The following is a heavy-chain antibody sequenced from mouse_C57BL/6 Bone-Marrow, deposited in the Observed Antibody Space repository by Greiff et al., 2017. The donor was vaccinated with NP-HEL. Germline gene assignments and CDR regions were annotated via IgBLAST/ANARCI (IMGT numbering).Heavy chain of an antibody. D-gene: IGHD1-1*01. CDR1: GYTFTSYG. CDR3: ARSGGLITTVVERYWYFDV. V-gene: IGHV1-81*01. Sequence: QVQLKESGAELARPGASVKLSCKASGYTFTSYGISWVKQRTGQGLEWIGEIYPRSGNTYYNEKFKGKATLTADKSSSTAYMELRSLTSEDSAVYFCARSGGLITTVVERYWYFDVWGTGTTVTVSS. CDR2: IYPRSGNT. J-gene: IGHJ1*03.